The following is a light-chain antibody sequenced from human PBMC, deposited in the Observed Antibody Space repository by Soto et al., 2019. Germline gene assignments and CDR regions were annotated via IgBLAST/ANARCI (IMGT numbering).Light chain of an antibody. CDR2: DAS. CDR3: QQYNSYSG. CDR1: QSISSW. J-gene: IGKJ2*03. V-gene: IGKV1-5*01. Sequence: DIQMTQSPSTLSASVGDRVTITCRASQSISSWLAWYQQKPGKAPKLLIYDASSLESGVPSRFSGSGSVTEFTLTISSLQPDDVATYYCQQYNSYSGFGQGTKLEIK.